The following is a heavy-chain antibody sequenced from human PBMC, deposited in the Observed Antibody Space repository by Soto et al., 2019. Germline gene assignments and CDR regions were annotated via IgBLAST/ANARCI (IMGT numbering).Heavy chain of an antibody. CDR2: IIPLLGIA. J-gene: IGHJ4*02. V-gene: IGHV1-69*02. CDR1: GGTFSSYT. Sequence: QVQLVQSGAEVKKPGSSVKVSCKASGGTFSSYTISWVRQAPGQGLEWMGRIIPLLGIANYAQKFQGRVTITADKSTSAGYMELSSVRSEDTAVYYCARGRLGCSGGSCYSLCDYWGQGTLVTVSS. CDR3: ARGRLGCSGGSCYSLCDY. D-gene: IGHD2-15*01.